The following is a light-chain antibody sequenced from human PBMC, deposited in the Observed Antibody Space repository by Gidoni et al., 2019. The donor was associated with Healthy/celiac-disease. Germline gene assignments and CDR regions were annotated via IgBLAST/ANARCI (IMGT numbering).Light chain of an antibody. CDR3: QQYYSTPLT. J-gene: IGKJ4*01. CDR1: QSVLYSSNNKNY. V-gene: IGKV4-1*01. Sequence: DIVMTQSPDSLAVSLGERATINCHSSQSVLYSSNNKNYLAWYQQKPGQPPKLLIYWASTRESGVPDRFSGSGSGTDLTLTISSLQAEDVAVYYCQQYYSTPLTFGGGTKVEIK. CDR2: WAS.